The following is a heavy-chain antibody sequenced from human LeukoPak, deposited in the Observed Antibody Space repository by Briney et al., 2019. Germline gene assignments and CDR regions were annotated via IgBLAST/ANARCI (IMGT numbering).Heavy chain of an antibody. CDR1: GFTFSSYA. D-gene: IGHD6-13*01. J-gene: IGHJ5*02. CDR3: AKMAAAGTDWFDP. V-gene: IGHV3-64*01. Sequence: GGSLRLSCAASGFTFSSYAMHWVRQAPGKGLEYVSAISSNGGSTYYANSVKGRFTISRDNSKNTLYLQMGSLRAEDMAVYYCAKMAAAGTDWFDPWGQGTLVTVSS. CDR2: ISSNGGST.